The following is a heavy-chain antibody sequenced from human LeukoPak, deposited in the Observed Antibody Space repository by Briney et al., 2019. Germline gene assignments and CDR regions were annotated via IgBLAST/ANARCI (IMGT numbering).Heavy chain of an antibody. V-gene: IGHV3-74*01. CDR3: ARGNYYGMDV. Sequence: GGSLRLSCTASGFTFNNYWMHWVRQAPGRGLVWVSRINSDGRSTTYADSVKGRSTISRHNAKNTLHRQMNSLRAEDTAVYYCARGNYYGMDVWGQGTTVTVSS. CDR2: INSDGRST. J-gene: IGHJ6*02. CDR1: GFTFNNYW.